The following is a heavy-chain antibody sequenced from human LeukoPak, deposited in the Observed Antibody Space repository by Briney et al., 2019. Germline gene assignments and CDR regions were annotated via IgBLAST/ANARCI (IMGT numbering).Heavy chain of an antibody. D-gene: IGHD3-22*01. CDR3: AREWYYYDSSGYQWFDP. Sequence: ASVKVSCKASGYTFTSYGISWVRQAPGQGLEWMGWFSAYNGNTNYAQKLQGRVTMTTDTSTSTAYMELRSLRSDDTAVYYCAREWYYYDSSGYQWFDPWGQGTLVTVSS. CDR2: FSAYNGNT. V-gene: IGHV1-18*01. CDR1: GYTFTSYG. J-gene: IGHJ5*02.